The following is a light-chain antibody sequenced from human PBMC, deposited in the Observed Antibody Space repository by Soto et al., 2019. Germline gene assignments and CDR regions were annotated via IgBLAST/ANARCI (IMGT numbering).Light chain of an antibody. CDR1: QTITTY. V-gene: IGKV1-39*01. J-gene: IGKJ1*01. CDR3: QQSHSTPWT. Sequence: DIQMTQSPSSLSASVGDRVTITCRASQTITTYLNWYQQKPGKAPQLLIYGASSLQSGVPSRFTGSGSGTDFTPTISSLQPEDFATYHCQQSHSTPWTFGQGTKVEIK. CDR2: GAS.